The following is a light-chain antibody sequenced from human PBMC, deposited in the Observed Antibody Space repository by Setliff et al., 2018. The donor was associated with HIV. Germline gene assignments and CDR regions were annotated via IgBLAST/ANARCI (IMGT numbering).Light chain of an antibody. J-gene: IGLJ1*01. V-gene: IGLV2-11*01. CDR3: CSHAGTSFV. CDR1: SSDVGDYSY. Sequence: LTQPRSVSGPPGQSVTISCTGSSSDVGDYSYVSWYQQHPGKAPKVIIYDVDKRPSGAPERFSASRSGTTASLTISGLQADDEADYYCCSHAGTSFVFGIGTKVTVL. CDR2: DVD.